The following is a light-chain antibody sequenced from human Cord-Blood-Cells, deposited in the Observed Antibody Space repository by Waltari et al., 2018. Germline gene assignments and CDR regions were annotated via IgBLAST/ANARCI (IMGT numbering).Light chain of an antibody. CDR1: KLGDKY. J-gene: IGLJ2*01. CDR2: QDS. V-gene: IGLV3-1*01. Sequence: SYELTQPPPVSVSPGQTASITCSGDKLGDKYACWYQQKPGQSPVLVTYQDSKRPSGIPERFSGSNSGNTATLTISGTQAMDEADYYCQAWDSSNVVFGGGTKLTVL. CDR3: QAWDSSNVV.